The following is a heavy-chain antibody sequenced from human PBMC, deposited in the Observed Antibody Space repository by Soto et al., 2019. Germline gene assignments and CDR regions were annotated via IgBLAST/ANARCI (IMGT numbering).Heavy chain of an antibody. V-gene: IGHV3-23*01. CDR3: AKDQSSSPSYSDY. D-gene: IGHD6-6*01. Sequence: EVQLLESGGGLVQPGGSLRLSCAASGFTFSSYAMSWVRQAPGKGLEWVSAISGSGGSTYYADSVKGRFTISRDNSKNTLYLQMNSLRAEDTDVYYCAKDQSSSPSYSDYWGQGTLVTVSS. J-gene: IGHJ4*02. CDR1: GFTFSSYA. CDR2: ISGSGGST.